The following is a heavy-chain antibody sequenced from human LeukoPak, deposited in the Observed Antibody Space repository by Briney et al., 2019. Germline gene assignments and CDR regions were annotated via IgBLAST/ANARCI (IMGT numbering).Heavy chain of an antibody. D-gene: IGHD5-18*01. CDR2: INHSGST. V-gene: IGHV4-34*01. Sequence: SETLSLTCAVYGGSFSGYYWSWIRQPPGKGLEWIGEINHSGSTNYNPSLKSRVTISVDTSKNQFSLKLSSVTAADTAVYYCARGSVDTAKGDFDYWGQGTLVTVSS. CDR1: GGSFSGYY. CDR3: ARGSVDTAKGDFDY. J-gene: IGHJ4*02.